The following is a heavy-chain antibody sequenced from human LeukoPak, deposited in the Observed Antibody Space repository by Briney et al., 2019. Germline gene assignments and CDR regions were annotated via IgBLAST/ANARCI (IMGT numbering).Heavy chain of an antibody. Sequence: GGSLRFSCVASGYPFSQHGIHWVRQAPGTGLEWVAIIWPDGNKKLYADSVKGRFIVSKDNSENTVSLQMNGLRAEDTAVYYCVVVLVPAAVWQFDVWGRGTLVTVSS. CDR1: GYPFSQHG. D-gene: IGHD2-2*01. V-gene: IGHV3-33*01. J-gene: IGHJ2*01. CDR2: IWPDGNKK. CDR3: VVVLVPAAVWQFDV.